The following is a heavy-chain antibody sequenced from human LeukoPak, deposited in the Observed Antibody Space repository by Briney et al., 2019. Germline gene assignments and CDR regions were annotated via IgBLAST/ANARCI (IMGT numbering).Heavy chain of an antibody. Sequence: ASVKVSCKVSGYTLTELSMHWVRQAPGKGLEWMGGFDPEDGETIYAQKFQGRVTMTRDTSISTAYMELSRLRSDDTAVYYCASGYSSSWHVLDYWGQGTLVTVSS. CDR2: FDPEDGET. V-gene: IGHV1-24*01. CDR3: ASGYSSSWHVLDY. J-gene: IGHJ4*02. D-gene: IGHD6-13*01. CDR1: GYTLTELS.